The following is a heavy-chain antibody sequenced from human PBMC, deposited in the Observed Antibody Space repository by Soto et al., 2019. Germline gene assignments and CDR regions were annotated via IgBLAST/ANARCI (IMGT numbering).Heavy chain of an antibody. D-gene: IGHD5-18*01. Sequence: QVQLQQSGPGLVKPSGALSLTCAVSGGSITSNNWWSGVRQPPGKGLEWIGEIYHSGRINYNPSLHSRVTISVDKSQNRFSLNLISVTAADTAVYYCARDARGYSYFDYWGQGTLVTVSS. V-gene: IGHV4-4*02. CDR1: GGSITSNNW. J-gene: IGHJ4*02. CDR3: ARDARGYSYFDY. CDR2: IYHSGRI.